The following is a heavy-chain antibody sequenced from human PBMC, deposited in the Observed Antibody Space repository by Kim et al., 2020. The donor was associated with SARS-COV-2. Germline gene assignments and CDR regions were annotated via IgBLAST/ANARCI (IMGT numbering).Heavy chain of an antibody. CDR3: ARDQSWSIPLDY. J-gene: IGHJ4*02. Sequence: YYVDSVKGRVTISRDNAKDSLYLQMNSLRAEDTAVYYCARDQSWSIPLDYWGQGTLVTVSS. D-gene: IGHD6-13*01. V-gene: IGHV3-7*03.